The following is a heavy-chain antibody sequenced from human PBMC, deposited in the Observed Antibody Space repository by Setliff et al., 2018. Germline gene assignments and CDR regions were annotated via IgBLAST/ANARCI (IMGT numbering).Heavy chain of an antibody. V-gene: IGHV4-39*01. CDR3: ARYDSSGYSENYYFDY. Sequence: SETLSLTCTVSGGSVSATSYYWGWIRQPPGKGLECIGSIYYTGRAYYNPSLGSRVTISVDTSRNQFYLKVDSVTAADTAVYYCARYDSSGYSENYYFDYWGQGTLVTVSS. D-gene: IGHD3-22*01. CDR2: IYYTGRA. J-gene: IGHJ4*02. CDR1: GGSVSATSYY.